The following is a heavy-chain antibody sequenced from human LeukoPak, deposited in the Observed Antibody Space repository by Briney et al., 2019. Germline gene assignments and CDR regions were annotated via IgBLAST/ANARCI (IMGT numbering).Heavy chain of an antibody. Sequence: SETLSLTCTVSGGSISSYYWSWIRQPPGKGLEWIGYIYYSGSTNYNPSLKSRVTISVDTSKNQFSLKLSSVTAPDTAVYYCARSLTNFGCDCYPLDAFDIWGQGTMVTVSS. V-gene: IGHV4-59*01. D-gene: IGHD2-21*02. J-gene: IGHJ3*02. CDR1: GGSISSYY. CDR3: ARSLTNFGCDCYPLDAFDI. CDR2: IYYSGST.